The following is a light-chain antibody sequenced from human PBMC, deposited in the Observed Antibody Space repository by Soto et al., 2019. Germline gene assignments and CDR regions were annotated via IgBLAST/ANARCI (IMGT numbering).Light chain of an antibody. V-gene: IGLV2-14*01. Sequence: QSDQPKHASVYGSPGKSITIPCTGTSSDVGGYNYVSWYKQHPGKAPKLMAYDVSNRPSGVSNRFSGSKSGNTASLTISGLQAEDEADYYCSSFTTSTSYVFGTGTKVTVL. CDR2: DVS. J-gene: IGLJ1*01. CDR3: SSFTTSTSYV. CDR1: SSDVGGYNY.